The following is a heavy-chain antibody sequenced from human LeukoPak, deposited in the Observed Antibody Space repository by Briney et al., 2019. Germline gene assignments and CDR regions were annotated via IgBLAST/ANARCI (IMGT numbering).Heavy chain of an antibody. CDR1: GGSISRDDYY. CDR2: IYHTGST. J-gene: IGHJ4*02. V-gene: IGHV4-30-4*01. CDR3: ASVRSGYHLDY. Sequence: QVQLQESGPGLVKPSQTLSLTCSVSGGSISRDDYYWSWIRQPPGKGLEWIAYIYHTGSTHYNPSLKSRVTMSVDTSKNQFSLNLSSVTAADTAVYYCASVRSGYHLDYWGQGTLVTVSS. D-gene: IGHD3-3*01.